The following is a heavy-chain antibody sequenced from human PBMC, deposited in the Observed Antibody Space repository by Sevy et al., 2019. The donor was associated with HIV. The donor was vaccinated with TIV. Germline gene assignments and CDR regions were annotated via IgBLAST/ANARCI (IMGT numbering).Heavy chain of an antibody. D-gene: IGHD3-3*01. CDR1: GFNFSNYA. CDR3: AKRGDRAFDY. CDR2: ISVGGKA. J-gene: IGHJ4*02. Sequence: GGSLRLSCAASGFNFSNYAMSWVRQGPGKGSEWVSAISVGGKAYYADSVKGRFTISRDNSRNTLYLQMNNLRVEDTAVYYCAKRGDRAFDYWGQGTLVTVSS. V-gene: IGHV3-23*01.